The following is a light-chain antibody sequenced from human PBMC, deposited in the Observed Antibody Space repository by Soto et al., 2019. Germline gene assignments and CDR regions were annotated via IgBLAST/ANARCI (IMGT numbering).Light chain of an antibody. Sequence: DIQMTQSPSSLSASVGDRVTITCRASQSISTYLNWYQQKAGLAPKLLIYAASSLQSGVPSRFSGSGSGTDFTLTISSLQPEDFATYYCQQPYSTPPTFGQGTKVDIK. J-gene: IGKJ1*01. CDR3: QQPYSTPPT. CDR2: AAS. V-gene: IGKV1-39*01. CDR1: QSISTY.